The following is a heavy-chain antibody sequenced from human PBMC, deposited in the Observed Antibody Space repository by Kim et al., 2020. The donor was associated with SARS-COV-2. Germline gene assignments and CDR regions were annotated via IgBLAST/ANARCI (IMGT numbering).Heavy chain of an antibody. CDR3: AKYYGSGSYSFNWFDP. Sequence: SHKGRVTISLDTSKNQFSLKLSSVTAADTAVYYCAKYYGSGSYSFNWFDPWGQGTLVTVSS. J-gene: IGHJ5*02. V-gene: IGHV4-34*01. D-gene: IGHD3-10*01.